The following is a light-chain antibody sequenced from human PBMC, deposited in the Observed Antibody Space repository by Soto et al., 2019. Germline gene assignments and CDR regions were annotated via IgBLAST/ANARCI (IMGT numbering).Light chain of an antibody. CDR3: QQYNNWPWT. CDR1: QSISSNY. Sequence: EIVLTQSPGTLSLSPGERATLSCRASQSISSNYLAWYQQRPGQTPRLLIYGASSRGAGIPDRFSGSGSGTDFTLTISRLEPEDFAVYYCQQYNNWPWTFGQGTKVEIK. V-gene: IGKV3-20*01. CDR2: GAS. J-gene: IGKJ1*01.